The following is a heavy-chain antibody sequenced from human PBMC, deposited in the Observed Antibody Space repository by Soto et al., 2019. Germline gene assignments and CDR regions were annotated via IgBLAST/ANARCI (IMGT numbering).Heavy chain of an antibody. CDR3: AKMGIVATIDAFDI. V-gene: IGHV4-59*01. CDR2: IYYSGST. D-gene: IGHD5-12*01. J-gene: IGHJ3*02. Sequence: SETLSLTCTVSGGSISNFYWSWILQPPGKGLEWIGYIYYSGSTNYNPSLKSRVTISVDTSKNQFSLKLSSVTAADTAVYYCAKMGIVATIDAFDIWGQGTMVTVSS. CDR1: GGSISNFY.